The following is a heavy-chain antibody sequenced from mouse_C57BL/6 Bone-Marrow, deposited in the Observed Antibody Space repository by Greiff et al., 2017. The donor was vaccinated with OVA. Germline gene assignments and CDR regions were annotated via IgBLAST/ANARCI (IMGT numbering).Heavy chain of an antibody. CDR1: GYTFTGYW. J-gene: IGHJ4*01. V-gene: IGHV1-9*01. D-gene: IGHD1-1*01. CDR3: AIYYCDGEDAMDF. CDR2: IFPGSGST. Sequence: VHVKQSGAELMKPGASVKLSCKATGYTFTGYWIAWVKQRPGHGLEWIGEIFPGSGSTNYNEKVKGKSTFTADTSSNTAYMQLSNLTSEDSAIYYCAIYYCDGEDAMDFWCRGNAITVTA.